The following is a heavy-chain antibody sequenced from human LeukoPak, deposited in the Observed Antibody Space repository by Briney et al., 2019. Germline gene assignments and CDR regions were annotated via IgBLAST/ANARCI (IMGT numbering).Heavy chain of an antibody. D-gene: IGHD3-16*01. CDR1: GYTFTDYY. J-gene: IGHJ4*02. V-gene: IGHV1-2*06. CDR2: INPKSGGT. CDR3: ARLLGDFEY. Sequence: GASVKVSCKASGYTFTDYYMHWVRQAPGQGLEWMGRINPKSGGTSFAQKFQGRVTMTRDTSISTDYMELSRLRSDDTAVYYCARLLGDFEYWGQGILVTVSS.